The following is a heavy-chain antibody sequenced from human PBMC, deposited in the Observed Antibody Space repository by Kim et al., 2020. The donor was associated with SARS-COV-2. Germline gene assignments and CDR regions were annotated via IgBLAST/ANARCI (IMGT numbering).Heavy chain of an antibody. D-gene: IGHD6-13*01. CDR2: ISYDGSNK. J-gene: IGHJ4*02. CDR3: ARDFSFVWSPKKKNSSSWQGGFFDY. Sequence: GGSLRLSCAASGFTFSSYAMHWVRQAPGKGLEWVAVISYDGSNKYYADSVKGRFTISRDNSKNTLYLQMNSLRAEDTAVYYCARDFSFVWSPKKKNSSSWQGGFFDYWGQGTLVTVSS. V-gene: IGHV3-30*04. CDR1: GFTFSSYA.